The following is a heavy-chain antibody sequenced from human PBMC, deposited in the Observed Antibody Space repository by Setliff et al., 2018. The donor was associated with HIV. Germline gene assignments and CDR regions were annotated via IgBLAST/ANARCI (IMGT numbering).Heavy chain of an antibody. CDR1: GYTFTSYG. J-gene: IGHJ4*02. V-gene: IGHV1-18*01. CDR2: ISAYNGNT. CDR3: VRDRETVSISGVAVPYFDY. D-gene: IGHD3-3*01. Sequence: ASVKVSCKASGYTFTSYGISWVRQAPGQGLEWMGWISAYNGNTNYALKLQGRVTMTTDTSTSTAYMELRSLTSQDTAVYYCVRDRETVSISGVAVPYFDYWGQGTQVTVSS.